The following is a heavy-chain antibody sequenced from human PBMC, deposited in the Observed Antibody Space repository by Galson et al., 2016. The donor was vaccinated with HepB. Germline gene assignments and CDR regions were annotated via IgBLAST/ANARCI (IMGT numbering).Heavy chain of an antibody. J-gene: IGHJ4*02. CDR1: GFTFSGYW. V-gene: IGHV3-7*01. CDR3: ARDGGSSRRYWDYFDC. D-gene: IGHD2-15*01. Sequence: SLRLSCAASGFTFSGYWMSWVRQAPGKGLEWVANIKRDGSEKYYVDSVKGRFTVSRDNAENSLYLQMNSLRAEDTAVYYCARDGGSSRRYWDYFDCWGQGTLVTVSS. CDR2: IKRDGSEK.